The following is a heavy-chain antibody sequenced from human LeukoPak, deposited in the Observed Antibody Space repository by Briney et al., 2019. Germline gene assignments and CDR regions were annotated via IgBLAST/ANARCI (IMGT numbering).Heavy chain of an antibody. CDR2: INPNSGGT. Sequence: ASVNVSCTASGYTFTGYYMHWVRQAPGQGLEWMGRINPNSGGTNYAQKFQGRVTMTRDTSISTAYMELSRLRSDDTAVYYCARDYYDSSGYYDGWGQGTLVTVSS. J-gene: IGHJ4*02. V-gene: IGHV1-2*06. D-gene: IGHD3-22*01. CDR3: ARDYYDSSGYYDG. CDR1: GYTFTGYY.